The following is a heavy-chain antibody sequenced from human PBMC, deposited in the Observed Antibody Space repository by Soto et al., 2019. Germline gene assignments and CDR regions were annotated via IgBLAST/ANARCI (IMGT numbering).Heavy chain of an antibody. V-gene: IGHV3-66*01. CDR3: AREERFLEWSPHPYYYYMYV. CDR1: GFTVSSNY. Sequence: GGSLRLSCAASGFTVSSNYMSWVRQAPGKGLEWVSVIYSGGSTYYADSVKGRFTISRDNSKNTLYLQMNSLRAEDTAVYYCAREERFLEWSPHPYYYYMYVWGKGTTVTVSS. J-gene: IGHJ6*03. CDR2: IYSGGST. D-gene: IGHD3-3*01.